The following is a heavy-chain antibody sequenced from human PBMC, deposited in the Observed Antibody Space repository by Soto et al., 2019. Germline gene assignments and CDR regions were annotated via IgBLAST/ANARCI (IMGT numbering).Heavy chain of an antibody. CDR2: ISYDGSNK. Sequence: GGSLRVSCAASGFTFSSYAMHWVRQAPGKGLEWVVVISYDGSNKYYADSVKGRFTISRDNSKNTLYLQMNSLRAEDTAVYYCARDDYDSSRSPFSYCGQGTLVTVSS. J-gene: IGHJ4*02. CDR1: GFTFSSYA. CDR3: ARDDYDSSRSPFSY. V-gene: IGHV3-30-3*01. D-gene: IGHD3-22*01.